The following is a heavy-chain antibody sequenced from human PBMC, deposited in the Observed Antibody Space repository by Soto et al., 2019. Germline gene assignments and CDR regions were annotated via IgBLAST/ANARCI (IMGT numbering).Heavy chain of an antibody. D-gene: IGHD1-26*01. CDR3: AKDRSSGSRPYYYGMDV. CDR2: ISYDGSNK. Sequence: GSLRLSCAASGFTFSSYGMHWVRQAPGKGLEWVAVISYDGSNKYYADSVKGRFTISRDNSKNTLYLQMNSLRAEDTAVYYCAKDRSSGSRPYYYGMDVWGQGTTVTVSS. J-gene: IGHJ6*02. V-gene: IGHV3-30*18. CDR1: GFTFSSYG.